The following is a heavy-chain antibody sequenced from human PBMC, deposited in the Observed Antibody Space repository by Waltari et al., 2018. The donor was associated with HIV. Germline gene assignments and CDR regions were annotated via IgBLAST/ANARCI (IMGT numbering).Heavy chain of an antibody. CDR3: ARDGSGGSIDY. V-gene: IGHV4-61*02. J-gene: IGHJ4*02. Sequence: QLQLQESGPGLVTSSKTLSLSCTVAGGSISSGSYYWSRIQQPAGKGLEWIGRIYTSRSTNYNPSLKSRVTISVDTSKNQFSLKLSSVTAADAAVYYCARDGSGGSIDYWGQGTLVTVSS. CDR1: GGSISSGSYY. CDR2: IYTSRST. D-gene: IGHD2-15*01.